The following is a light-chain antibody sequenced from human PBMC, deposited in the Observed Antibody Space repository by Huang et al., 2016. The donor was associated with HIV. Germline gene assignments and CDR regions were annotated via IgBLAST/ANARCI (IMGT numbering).Light chain of an antibody. Sequence: DIQMTQSPSSLSASVGVRVTITCRASQSIKKYLNWYQQKPGKAPKLLIYGASTLQSGVPSRVSGSGYEPDLTLTISSLQPEDCATYYCQQSYSTLLFTFGPGTKVDI. V-gene: IGKV1-39*01. CDR1: QSIKKY. J-gene: IGKJ3*01. CDR2: GAS. CDR3: QQSYSTLLFT.